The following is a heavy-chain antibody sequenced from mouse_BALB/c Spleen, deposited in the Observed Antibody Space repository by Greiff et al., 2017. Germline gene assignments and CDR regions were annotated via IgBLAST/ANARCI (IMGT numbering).Heavy chain of an antibody. V-gene: IGHV1S29*02. J-gene: IGHJ3*01. CDR2: IYPYNGGT. CDR1: GYTFTDYN. CDR3: ALGYYGSSYGAY. D-gene: IGHD1-1*01. Sequence: VQLKESGPELVKPGASVKISCKASGYTFTDYNMHWVKQSHGKSLEWIGYIYPYNGGTGYNQKFKSKATLTVDNSSSTAYMELRSLTSEDSAVYYCALGYYGSSYGAYWGQGTLVTVSA.